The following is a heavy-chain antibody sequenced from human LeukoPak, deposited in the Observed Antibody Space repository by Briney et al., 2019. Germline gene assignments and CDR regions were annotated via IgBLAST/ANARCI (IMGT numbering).Heavy chain of an antibody. CDR2: INPSGGST. D-gene: IGHD3-3*01. Sequence: ASVKVSCKASGYTFTGYYMHWVRQAPGQGLEWMGIINPSGGSTSYAQKFQGRVTMTRDMSTSTVYMELSSLRAEDTAVYYCAKEGSIFGVVIRPYYFDYWGQGTLVTVSS. CDR1: GYTFTGYY. J-gene: IGHJ4*02. CDR3: AKEGSIFGVVIRPYYFDY. V-gene: IGHV1-46*01.